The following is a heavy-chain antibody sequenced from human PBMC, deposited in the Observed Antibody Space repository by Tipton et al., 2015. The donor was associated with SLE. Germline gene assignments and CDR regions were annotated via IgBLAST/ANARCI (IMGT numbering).Heavy chain of an antibody. CDR2: SSSGGTSL. D-gene: IGHD7-27*01. V-gene: IGHV3-11*04. CDR3: ANERTGDDAFDI. Sequence: GSLRLSCVASGFRFSDYYMFWIRQAPGMGLQWLGYSSSGGTSLSFPDSVKGRFTISRDDAKTSLYLHMSSLRADDTAVYYCANERTGDDAFDIWGRGTMVTVSS. CDR1: GFRFSDYY. J-gene: IGHJ3*02.